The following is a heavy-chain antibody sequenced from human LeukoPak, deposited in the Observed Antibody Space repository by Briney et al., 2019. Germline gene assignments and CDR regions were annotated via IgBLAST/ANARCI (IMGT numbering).Heavy chain of an antibody. D-gene: IGHD6-19*01. J-gene: IGHJ5*02. CDR3: ARVAVAEDWFDP. CDR2: INHSGST. Sequence: SETLSLTCAVYGGSFSGYYWSWIRQPPGKGLEWIGEINHSGSTNYNPSLKSRVTISVDTSKNQFSLKLSSVTAADTAVYYCARVAVAEDWFDPWGQGTLVTVSS. V-gene: IGHV4-34*01. CDR1: GGSFSGYY.